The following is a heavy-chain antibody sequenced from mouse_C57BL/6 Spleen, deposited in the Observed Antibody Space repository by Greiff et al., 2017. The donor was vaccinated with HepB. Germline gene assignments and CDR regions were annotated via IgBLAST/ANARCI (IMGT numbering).Heavy chain of an antibody. D-gene: IGHD1-1*02. V-gene: IGHV1-26*01. Sequence: VQLLQSGPELVKPGASVKISCKASGYTFTDYYMNWVKQSHGKSLEWIGDINPNNGGTSYNQKFKGKATLTVDKSSSTAYMELRSLTSEDSAVYYCARVGFDYWGQGTTLTVSS. CDR3: ARVGFDY. J-gene: IGHJ2*01. CDR2: INPNNGGT. CDR1: GYTFTDYY.